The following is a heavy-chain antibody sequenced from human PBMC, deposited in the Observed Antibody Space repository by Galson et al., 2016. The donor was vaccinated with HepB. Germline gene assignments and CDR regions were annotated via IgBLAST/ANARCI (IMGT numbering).Heavy chain of an antibody. V-gene: IGHV3-48*02. CDR2: ITNSGTIK. Sequence: SLRLSCAASGFSFSSYSMNWVRQAPGRGLEWVSFITNSGTIKHYADSVKGRFTISRENAKNSLFLQMSSLRDEDTAVYYCATVGDFYDNSAGYWGQGALVTVSS. CDR1: GFSFSSYS. CDR3: ATVGDFYDNSAGY. J-gene: IGHJ4*02. D-gene: IGHD3-22*01.